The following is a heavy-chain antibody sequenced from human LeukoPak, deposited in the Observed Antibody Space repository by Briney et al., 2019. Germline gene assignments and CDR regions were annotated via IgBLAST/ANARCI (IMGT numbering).Heavy chain of an antibody. CDR3: ARVGYCTNGVCFYYFDY. CDR2: INSDGSST. V-gene: IGHV3-74*01. Sequence: GGSLRLSCAASGFTFSSYWMHWVRQAPGKGLVWVSRINSDGSSTSYADSVKGRFTISRDNAKNTLYLQMNSLRAEDTAVYYCARVGYCTNGVCFYYFDYWGQGTLVTVSS. CDR1: GFTFSSYW. D-gene: IGHD2-8*01. J-gene: IGHJ4*02.